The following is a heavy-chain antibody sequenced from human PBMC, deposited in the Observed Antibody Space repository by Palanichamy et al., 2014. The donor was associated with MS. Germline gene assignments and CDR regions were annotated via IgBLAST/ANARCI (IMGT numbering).Heavy chain of an antibody. CDR3: ARDIGPVPGDYYYGLDV. V-gene: IGHV1-18*04. D-gene: IGHD3-10*01. CDR2: ISTYNGNT. CDR1: GYTFSSYG. Sequence: QVQLVQSGAEVKEPGASVRAPCKASGYTFSSYGISWARQAPGQGLEWMGWISTYNGNTKYAQKFQDRVTMTTDTSTTTAHMDLRSLRSDDSAVYFCARDIGPVPGDYYYGLDVWGQGTTVTVSS. J-gene: IGHJ6*02.